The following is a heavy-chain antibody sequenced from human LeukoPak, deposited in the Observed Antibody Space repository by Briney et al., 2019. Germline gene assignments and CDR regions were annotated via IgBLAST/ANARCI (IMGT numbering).Heavy chain of an antibody. CDR1: GFTFTTYG. V-gene: IGHV3-23*01. CDR3: ATDLLGIAAAADY. Sequence: GGSLRLSCAASGFTFTTYGMIWVRQAPGKGLEWVSGISGSGSNTYYADFVKGRLTTSRDSSKNTLYLQMNSLTADDTAVYYCATDLLGIAAAADYWGQGTLVTVSS. J-gene: IGHJ4*02. CDR2: ISGSGSNT. D-gene: IGHD6-13*01.